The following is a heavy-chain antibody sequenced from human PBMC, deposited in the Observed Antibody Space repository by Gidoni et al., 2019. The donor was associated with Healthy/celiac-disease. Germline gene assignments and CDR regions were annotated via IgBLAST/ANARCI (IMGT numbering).Heavy chain of an antibody. CDR2: IWYDGSNK. Sequence: QVQLVESGGGVVQPGRSLRLSCAASGFTFSSYGMHWVRQAPGKGLEWVAVIWYDGSNKYYADSVKGRFTISRDNSKNTLYLQMNSLRAEDTAVYYCARDFRVGANPEAFDYWGQGTLVTVSS. CDR1: GFTFSSYG. CDR3: ARDFRVGANPEAFDY. J-gene: IGHJ4*02. D-gene: IGHD1-26*01. V-gene: IGHV3-33*01.